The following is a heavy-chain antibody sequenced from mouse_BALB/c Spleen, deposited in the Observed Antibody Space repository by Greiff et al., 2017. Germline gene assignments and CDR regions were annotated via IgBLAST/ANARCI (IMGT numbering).Heavy chain of an antibody. CDR3: AKGDGLDY. V-gene: IGHV2-4-1*01. Sequence: QVQLKQSGPGLVQPSQSLSITCTVSGFSLTSYGVHWVRQSPGKGLEWLGVIWSGGSTDYNAAFISRLSISKDNSKSQVFLKLNSLQTDDTATYYCAKGDGLDYWGQGTTLTVSS. D-gene: IGHD1-1*01. J-gene: IGHJ2*01. CDR1: GFSLTSYG. CDR2: IWSGGST.